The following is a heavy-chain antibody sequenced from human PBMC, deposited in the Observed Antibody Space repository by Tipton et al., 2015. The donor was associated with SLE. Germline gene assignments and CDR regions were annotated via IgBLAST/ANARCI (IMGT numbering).Heavy chain of an antibody. V-gene: IGHV5-51*03. CDR2: IFPGDPET. J-gene: IGHJ4*02. D-gene: IGHD5-18*01. CDR3: ARLTHDGYTYGYYLDY. Sequence: QSGAEVKKPGESLKISCKGSGYSFSRFWIGWVRQMPGKGLEWMGSIFPGDPETRYSPSLQGQVTISADKSISTAYLQWSSLTASDTAMYYCARLTHDGYTYGYYLDYWGQGTLVTVSS. CDR1: GYSFSRFW.